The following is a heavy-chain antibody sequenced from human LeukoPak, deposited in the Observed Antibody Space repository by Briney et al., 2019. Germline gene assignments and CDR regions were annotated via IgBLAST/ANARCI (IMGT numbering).Heavy chain of an antibody. Sequence: GESLKISCKCSRYSFSNYWIGWVRPMPGKGLEWMGINDPDDSDTRYSPSFKGEVTMSDDRYISTGYLQWSSLKASDTAMYYCARIPRGVDDWYFDLWGRGTLVTVAS. CDR3: ARIPRGVDDWYFDL. V-gene: IGHV5-51*01. J-gene: IGHJ2*01. D-gene: IGHD3-10*01. CDR2: NDPDDSDT. CDR1: RYSFSNYW.